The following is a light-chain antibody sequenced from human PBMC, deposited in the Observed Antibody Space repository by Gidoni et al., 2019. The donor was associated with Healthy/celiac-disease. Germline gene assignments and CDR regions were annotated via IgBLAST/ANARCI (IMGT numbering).Light chain of an antibody. CDR3: QQYGSSPQT. Sequence: VLTQSPGTLSLSPGERATLSCRASQSVSSSYLAWYQQKPGQAPRLLIYGASSRATGIPDRFSGSGSGTDFTLTISRLEPEDFAVYYCQQYGSSPQTFGQGTKLEIK. J-gene: IGKJ2*01. CDR1: QSVSSSY. CDR2: GAS. V-gene: IGKV3-20*01.